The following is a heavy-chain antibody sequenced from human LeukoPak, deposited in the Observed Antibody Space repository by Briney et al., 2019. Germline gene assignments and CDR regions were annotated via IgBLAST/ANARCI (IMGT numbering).Heavy chain of an antibody. V-gene: IGHV3-23*01. Sequence: GGSLSLSCAASGFTFISYAMSWVRQAPGKGLEWVSAITVSGGSTYYADSVRGRFTISRDNSKNTLYLQMNSLRAEDTAVYYCAKLIPPVDCSSTSCYGFDYWGQGTLVTVSS. CDR2: ITVSGGST. CDR1: GFTFISYA. J-gene: IGHJ4*02. CDR3: AKLIPPVDCSSTSCYGFDY. D-gene: IGHD2-2*01.